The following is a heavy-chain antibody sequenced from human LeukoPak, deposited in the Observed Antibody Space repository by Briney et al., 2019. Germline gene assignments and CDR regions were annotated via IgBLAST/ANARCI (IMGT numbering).Heavy chain of an antibody. CDR3: ASFYYGSGLAVDY. CDR2: INPSGWS. V-gene: IGHV4-34*01. Sequence: SETLSLTCAVYCGSFSGYYWSWILQPPGKGLEWIGEINPSGWSNYNPSLKSRVTISADTSKRQFSLKLTSVTAADTAVYYCASFYYGSGLAVDYWGQGILVTVSS. CDR1: CGSFSGYY. D-gene: IGHD3-10*01. J-gene: IGHJ4*02.